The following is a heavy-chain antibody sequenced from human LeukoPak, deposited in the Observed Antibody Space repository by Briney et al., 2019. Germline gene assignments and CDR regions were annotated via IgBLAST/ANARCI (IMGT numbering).Heavy chain of an antibody. V-gene: IGHV3-30*02. CDR2: IRYDGSNK. D-gene: IGHD2-15*01. J-gene: IGHJ4*02. CDR3: AKAIVVVVAATLDY. CDR1: GFTFSSYG. Sequence: GGSLRLSCAASGFTFSSYGMHWVRQAPGKGLEWVAFIRYDGSNKYYADSVKGRFTISRDNSKNTLYLQMNSLRAEDTAVHYCAKAIVVVVAATLDYWGQGTLVTVSS.